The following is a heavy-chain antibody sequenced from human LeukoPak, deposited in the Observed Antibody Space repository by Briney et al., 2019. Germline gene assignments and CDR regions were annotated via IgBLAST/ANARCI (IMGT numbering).Heavy chain of an antibody. Sequence: KASETLSLTCTVSGGSISSYYWSWIRQPPGKGLEWIGYIYYSGSTNYNPSLKSRVTISVDRSKNQFSLKLSSVTAADTAVYYCARHYITMVRGVLDYWGQGTLVTVSS. CDR3: ARHYITMVRGVLDY. CDR2: IYYSGST. CDR1: GGSISSYY. J-gene: IGHJ4*02. D-gene: IGHD3-10*01. V-gene: IGHV4-59*08.